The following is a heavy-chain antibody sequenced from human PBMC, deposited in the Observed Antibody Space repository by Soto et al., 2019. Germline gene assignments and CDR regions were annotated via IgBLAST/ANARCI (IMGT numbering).Heavy chain of an antibody. V-gene: IGHV1-58*02. CDR3: AAAQFSGYYTRGAFDI. CDR1: GFTFTSSA. Sequence: SVKVSCKASGFTFTSSAMQWVRQARGQRLEWIGWIVVGSGNTNYAQKFQERVTITRDMSTSTAYMELSSLRSEDTAVYYCAAAQFSGYYTRGAFDIWGQGTMVTVSS. CDR2: IVVGSGNT. D-gene: IGHD3-3*01. J-gene: IGHJ3*02.